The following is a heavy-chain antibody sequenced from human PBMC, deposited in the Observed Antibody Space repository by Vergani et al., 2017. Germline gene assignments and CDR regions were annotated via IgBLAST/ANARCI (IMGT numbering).Heavy chain of an antibody. V-gene: IGHV4-4*03. CDR3: ARGGFYWMTTVGRNWFDP. D-gene: IGHD4-17*01. Sequence: QVQLQESGPGLVKPPGTLSLTCAVSGGSISSSNWWSWVRQPPGKGLEWIGEIYHSGSTNYNPSLKSRVTISVDKSKNQFSLKLSSVTAADTAVYYCARGGFYWMTTVGRNWFDPWGQGTLVTVSS. CDR1: GGSISSSNW. CDR2: IYHSGST. J-gene: IGHJ5*02.